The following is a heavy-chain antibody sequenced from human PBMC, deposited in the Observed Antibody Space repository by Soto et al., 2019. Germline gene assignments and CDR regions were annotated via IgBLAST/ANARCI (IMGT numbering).Heavy chain of an antibody. D-gene: IGHD5-12*01. J-gene: IGHJ4*02. Sequence: QITVKESGLTLVKPTETLTLTCTFSGFSLSSIGMGVGWIRQPPGKALEWLALIYWDDDKRYSPSLSGRLTITKAPSKNQVDLTMTNMDPVDTATYYCARLTRGVYDLDRLWEKFDYWGQGALVTVS. V-gene: IGHV2-5*02. CDR1: GFSLSSIGMG. CDR3: ARLTRGVYDLDRLWEKFDY. CDR2: IYWDDDK.